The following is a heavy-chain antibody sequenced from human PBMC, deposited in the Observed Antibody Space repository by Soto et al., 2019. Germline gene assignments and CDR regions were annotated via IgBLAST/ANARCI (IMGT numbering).Heavy chain of an antibody. J-gene: IGHJ5*02. CDR3: ARASGCSGDSCAFDP. CDR2: IYYTGST. D-gene: IGHD2-15*01. V-gene: IGHV4-59*01. Sequence: SETLCLTCTVSGGSISTYYWSWIRQPPGKGLEWIGYIYYTGSTNYNPSLKSRVTISVDTSKNQFSLKLSSVTAADTAVYYCARASGCSGDSCAFDPWGQGTLVTVS. CDR1: GGSISTYY.